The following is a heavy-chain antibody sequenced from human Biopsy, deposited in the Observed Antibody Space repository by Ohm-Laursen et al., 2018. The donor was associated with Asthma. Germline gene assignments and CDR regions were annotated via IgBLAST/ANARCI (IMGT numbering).Heavy chain of an antibody. CDR1: GFKFDEYT. CDR2: ISWNSATI. CDR3: AKVRSDWVITESFDY. V-gene: IGHV3-9*01. D-gene: IGHD3-22*01. Sequence: SLRLSCAASGFKFDEYTTHWVRQAPGKGLEWVSGISWNSATIGYADSVEGRFTISRDNAKNSVFLHMDSLRPEDTAFYYCAKVRSDWVITESFDYWGQGVQVTVSS. J-gene: IGHJ4*02.